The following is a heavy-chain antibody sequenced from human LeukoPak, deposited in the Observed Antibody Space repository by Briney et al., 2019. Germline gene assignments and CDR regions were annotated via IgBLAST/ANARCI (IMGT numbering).Heavy chain of an antibody. V-gene: IGHV4-31*03. CDR2: IYYSGST. CDR1: GGSISSGGYY. J-gene: IGHJ6*02. CDR3: ARDRPLVRGVKSNGMDV. Sequence: SQTLSLTCTVSGGSISSGGYYWSWIRQHPGKGLEWIGYIYYSGSTYYNPSLKSRVTISVDTSKNQFSLKLSSVTAADTAVYYCARDRPLVRGVKSNGMDVWGQGTTVTVSS. D-gene: IGHD3-10*01.